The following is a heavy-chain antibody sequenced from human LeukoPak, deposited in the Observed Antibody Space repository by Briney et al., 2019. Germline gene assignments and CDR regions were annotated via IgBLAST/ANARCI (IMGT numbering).Heavy chain of an antibody. CDR3: ARQTLVGATALDY. D-gene: IGHD1-26*01. CDR2: INHSGST. V-gene: IGHV4-34*01. Sequence: PSETLSLTCAVYGGSFSGYYWSWIRQPPGKGLEWIGEINHSGSTNYNPSLKSRVTISVDTPKNQFSLKLSSVTAADTAVYYCARQTLVGATALDYWGQGTLVTVSS. CDR1: GGSFSGYY. J-gene: IGHJ4*02.